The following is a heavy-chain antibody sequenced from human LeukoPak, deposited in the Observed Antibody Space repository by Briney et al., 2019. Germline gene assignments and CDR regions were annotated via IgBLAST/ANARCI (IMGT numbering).Heavy chain of an antibody. CDR2: IYYSGST. CDR3: ARDQYGDYYFDY. V-gene: IGHV4-59*01. CDR1: GGSISSYY. J-gene: IGHJ4*02. Sequence: PSETLSLTCTVSGGSISSYYWSWIRQPPGKGLEWIGYIYYSGSTNYNPSLKSRVTISVDTSKSQFSLKLSSVTATDTAVYYCARDQYGDYYFDYWGQGTLVTVSS. D-gene: IGHD4-17*01.